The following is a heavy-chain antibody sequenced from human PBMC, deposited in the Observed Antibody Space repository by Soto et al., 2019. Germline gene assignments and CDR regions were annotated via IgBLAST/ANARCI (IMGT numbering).Heavy chain of an antibody. CDR1: GYTFTSYD. D-gene: IGHD2-15*01. J-gene: IGHJ6*02. V-gene: IGHV1-8*01. CDR2: MNPNSGNT. Sequence: GASVKVSCKASGYTFTSYDINWVRQATGQGLKWMGWMNPNSGNTGYAQKFQGRVTMTRNTSISTAYMELSSLRSEDTAVYYCARGDCSGGSCYSYYGMDVWGQGTTVTVSS. CDR3: ARGDCSGGSCYSYYGMDV.